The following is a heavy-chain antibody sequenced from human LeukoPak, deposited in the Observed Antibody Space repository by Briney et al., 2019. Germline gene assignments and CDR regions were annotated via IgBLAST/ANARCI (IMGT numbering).Heavy chain of an antibody. CDR2: NTNTGNP. J-gene: IGHJ5*02. D-gene: IGHD3-22*01. V-gene: IGHV7-4-1*02. Sequence: NTNTGNPTYAQGFTGRFVFSLDTSVSTAYLQISSLKAEDTAVYYCARGYYYRSRTNWFDPWGQGTLVTVSS. CDR3: ARGYYYRSRTNWFDP.